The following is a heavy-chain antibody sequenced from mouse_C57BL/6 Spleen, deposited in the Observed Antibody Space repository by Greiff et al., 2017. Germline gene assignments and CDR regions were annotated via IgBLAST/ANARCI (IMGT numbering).Heavy chain of an antibody. CDR1: GFTFSDYY. V-gene: IGHV5-16*01. D-gene: IGHD2-1*01. CDR2: INYDGSST. J-gene: IGHJ2*01. Sequence: DVQLQESEGGLVQPGSSMKLSCTASGFTFSDYYMAWVRQVPEKGLEWVANINYDGSSTYYQDYLKSRFIISRDNAKTILYLQMSSLKSEDTATDYYARVYGNYVHFDYWGQGTTLTVSS. CDR3: ARVYGNYVHFDY.